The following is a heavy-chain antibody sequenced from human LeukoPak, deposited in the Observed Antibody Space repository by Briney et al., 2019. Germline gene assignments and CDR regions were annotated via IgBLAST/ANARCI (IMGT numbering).Heavy chain of an antibody. CDR2: LGRTGEYK. Sequence: GGSLRLSCSASGFTYTDYSMSWVRQVPGKGLEWVSGLGRTGEYKYYADSVKGRFTISRDNSKNTLFLQMNSLRAEDTALYYCAKALTGYYPFDPWGQGTLVTVSS. V-gene: IGHV3-23*01. CDR3: AKALTGYYPFDP. CDR1: GFTYTDYS. J-gene: IGHJ5*02. D-gene: IGHD3-9*01.